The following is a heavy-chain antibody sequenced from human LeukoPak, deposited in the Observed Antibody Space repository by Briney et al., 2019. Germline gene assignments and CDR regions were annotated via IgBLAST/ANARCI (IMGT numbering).Heavy chain of an antibody. CDR1: GFTFSSYE. CDR2: ISSSGSTI. CDR3: ARFIAAPYYFDY. Sequence: GGSLRLSCAASGFTFSSYELNWVRQAPGKGLEWVSYISSSGSTIKYADSVKGRFTISRGSAKNSLYLQMNGLRAEDTAVYYCARFIAAPYYFDYWGRGTLVTVSS. J-gene: IGHJ4*02. V-gene: IGHV3-48*03. D-gene: IGHD6-13*01.